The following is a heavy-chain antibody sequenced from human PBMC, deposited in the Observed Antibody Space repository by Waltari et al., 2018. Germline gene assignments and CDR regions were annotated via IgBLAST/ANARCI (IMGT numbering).Heavy chain of an antibody. CDR3: ARGVVPAARIHYYYYMDV. J-gene: IGHJ6*03. CDR2: IYYSGST. D-gene: IGHD2-2*01. Sequence: QVQLQESGPGLVKPSETLSLTCTVPGGSISSYYWSWIRQPPGKGLEWIGYIYYSGSTNYNPSLKSRVTISVDTSKNQFSLKLSSVTAADTAVYYCARGVVPAARIHYYYYMDVWGKGTTVTISS. CDR1: GGSISSYY. V-gene: IGHV4-59*01.